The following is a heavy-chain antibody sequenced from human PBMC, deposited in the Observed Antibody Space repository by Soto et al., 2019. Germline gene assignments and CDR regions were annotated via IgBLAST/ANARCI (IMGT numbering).Heavy chain of an antibody. V-gene: IGHV4-31*03. Sequence: KPSETLSLTCTVSGGSISSGGYYWSWIRQHPGKGLEWIGYIYYSGSTYYNPSLKSRVTISVDTSKNQFSLKLSSVTAADTAVYYCARGQMSSGYCYWGQGTLVTVSS. CDR3: ARGQMSSGYCY. J-gene: IGHJ4*02. CDR2: IYYSGST. D-gene: IGHD3-22*01. CDR1: GGSISSGGYY.